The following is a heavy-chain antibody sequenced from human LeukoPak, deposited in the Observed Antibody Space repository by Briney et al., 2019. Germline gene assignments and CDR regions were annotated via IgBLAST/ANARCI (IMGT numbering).Heavy chain of an antibody. CDR2: GGNSGGT. D-gene: IGHD1-26*01. CDR3: AKNGQSGFSFDP. V-gene: IGHV4-34*01. J-gene: IGHJ5*02. Sequence: SETLSLTCAVYGGSLNGYYWSWIRQPPGKGLEWIGEGGNSGGTKFNPSLKSRVTISADTSKNQFSLKLSSVTAADTAVYYCAKNGQSGFSFDPWGQGTLVTVSS. CDR1: GGSLNGYY.